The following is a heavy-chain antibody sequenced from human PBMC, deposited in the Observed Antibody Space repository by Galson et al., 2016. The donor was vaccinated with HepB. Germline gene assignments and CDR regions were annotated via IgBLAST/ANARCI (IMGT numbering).Heavy chain of an antibody. CDR3: ARTYSSTWLDAFDI. D-gene: IGHD6-13*01. J-gene: IGHJ3*02. CDR1: GFTFRSYS. V-gene: IGHV3-48*02. Sequence: SLRLSCAGSGFTFRSYSVNWVRQAPGKGLEWVSYISRDSSTTHYADSVKGRFTISRGNAQNSLYLQLNSLRDEDTAVYYCARTYSSTWLDAFDIWGQGTMVTVSS. CDR2: ISRDSSTT.